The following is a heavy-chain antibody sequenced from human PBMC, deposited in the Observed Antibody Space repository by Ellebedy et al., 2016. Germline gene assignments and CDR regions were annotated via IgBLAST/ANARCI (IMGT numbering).Heavy chain of an antibody. CDR3: ARTARVPEM. J-gene: IGHJ3*02. CDR2: IYYTGIT. CDR1: DDSITSYY. Sequence: SETLSLTCNITDDSITSYYWSWIRQPPGKGLDYAGYIYYTGITKYNPSLVGRVIISLDTSKKQLTLKLTSVTAADTAVYFCARTARVPEMWGQGAMVTVSS. D-gene: IGHD4/OR15-4a*01. V-gene: IGHV4-59*01.